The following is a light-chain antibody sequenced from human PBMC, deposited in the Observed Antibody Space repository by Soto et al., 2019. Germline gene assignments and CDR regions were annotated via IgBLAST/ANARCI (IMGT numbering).Light chain of an antibody. V-gene: IGKV1-5*03. CDR3: QQYNSYSPWT. J-gene: IGKJ1*01. Sequence: DIQMTQSPSTLSASVGDRVTISCRASQSISSWLAWYQQKQGKAPNLLIYKASTLESGVPSRFSGSGSGTEFTLTISSLQPDDFATYYCQQYNSYSPWTFGQGTKVEIK. CDR1: QSISSW. CDR2: KAS.